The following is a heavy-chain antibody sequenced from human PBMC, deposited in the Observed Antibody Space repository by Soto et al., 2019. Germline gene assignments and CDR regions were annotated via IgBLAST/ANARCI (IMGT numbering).Heavy chain of an antibody. CDR1: GGTFSNHL. V-gene: IGHV1-69*02. D-gene: IGHD3-10*01. CDR3: AIGSLYGSGSYPVDY. J-gene: IGHJ4*01. CDR2: IIPLFGIL. Sequence: QVQLVQSGAEVKKPGSSVNVSCKASGGTFSNHLISWVRQAPGQGLEWMGTIIPLFGILNYAQKLQGRVTISADKSTSTAYMELSSLRSDDTAVYYCAIGSLYGSGSYPVDYWGQGTLVTVSS.